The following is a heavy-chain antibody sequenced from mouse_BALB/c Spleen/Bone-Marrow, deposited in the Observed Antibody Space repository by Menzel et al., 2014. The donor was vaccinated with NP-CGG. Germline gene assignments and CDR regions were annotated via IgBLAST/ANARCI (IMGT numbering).Heavy chain of an antibody. CDR2: IYPGDFNT. CDR3: ARKSQRAYDPMNY. CDR1: GYTFTSYY. Sequence: LQESGPELVKPGASVRISCKASGYTFTSYYIYWVRQRPGQGLEWFGWIYPGDFNTKYNEKFKGKATLTADKSSSTAYMQLSSLTSEDSAVYFCARKSQRAYDPMNYWGQGTSVTVSS. D-gene: IGHD2-3*01. V-gene: IGHV1S56*01. J-gene: IGHJ4*01.